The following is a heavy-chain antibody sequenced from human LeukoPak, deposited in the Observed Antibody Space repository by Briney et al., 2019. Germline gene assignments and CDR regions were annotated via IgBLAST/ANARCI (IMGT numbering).Heavy chain of an antibody. V-gene: IGHV3-23*01. D-gene: IGHD2-2*01. CDR2: IRGSGGST. CDR1: GFTFSSCA. CDR3: AKSKGIVVVPAAPRDAFDI. J-gene: IGHJ3*02. Sequence: PGGSLRLSCAAAGFTFSSCAMSWVRQAPGKGLEWVSAIRGSGGSTYYEDCVKGRVTMSRDNSKNPLYLNMNSLRAEDTAVYYCAKSKGIVVVPAAPRDAFDIWGQGTMVTVSS.